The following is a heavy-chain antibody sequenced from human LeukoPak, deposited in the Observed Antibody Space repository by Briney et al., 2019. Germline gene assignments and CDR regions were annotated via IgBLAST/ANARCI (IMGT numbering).Heavy chain of an antibody. J-gene: IGHJ4*02. V-gene: IGHV4-61*02. CDR3: ARGKWEHDFDY. Sequence: SETLSLTCTVSGGSISSGSYYWSWIRQPAGKGLEWIGRIYTSGSTNYNPSLKSRVTISVDTSKNQFSLKLSSVTAADTAVYYCARGKWEHDFDYWGQGTLVTVSS. CDR1: GGSISSGSYY. D-gene: IGHD1-26*01. CDR2: IYTSGST.